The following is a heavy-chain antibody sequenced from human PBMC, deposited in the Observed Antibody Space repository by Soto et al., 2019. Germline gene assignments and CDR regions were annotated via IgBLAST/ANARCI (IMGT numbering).Heavy chain of an antibody. Sequence: PSETLSLTCTVSGGSINNYYWSWIRQPPGKGLEWIGYIYYSGRTSYNPSLKSRVTISVDTSKNQFSLKLSSVTAEDTAIYFCARFGKWGGSRAGFDYWGQGTLVTVSS. V-gene: IGHV4-59*08. CDR1: GGSINNYY. D-gene: IGHD3-16*01. CDR3: ARFGKWGGSRAGFDY. J-gene: IGHJ4*02. CDR2: IYYSGRT.